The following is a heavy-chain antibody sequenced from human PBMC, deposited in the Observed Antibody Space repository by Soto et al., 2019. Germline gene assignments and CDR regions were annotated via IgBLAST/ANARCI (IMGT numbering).Heavy chain of an antibody. CDR2: IYPGDSET. CDR3: ARGYCTTTICDPWFDP. Sequence: PGESLKISCTGIGYSFTSYWVGWVRQMPGKALEWMGIIYPGDSETRYSPSFQGQVTISVDKSITTASLQWTSLQASDTAVYYCARGYCTTTICDPWFDPWGEGTLVTVSS. V-gene: IGHV5-51*01. J-gene: IGHJ5*02. D-gene: IGHD2-2*01. CDR1: GYSFTSYW.